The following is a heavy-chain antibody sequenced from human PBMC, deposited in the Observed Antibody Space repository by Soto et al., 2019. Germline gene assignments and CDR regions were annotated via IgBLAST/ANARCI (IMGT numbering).Heavy chain of an antibody. CDR1: GFTFDDYA. Sequence: GGSLRLSCAASGFTFDDYAMHWVRQAPGKGLEWVSGISWNSGSIGYADSVKGRFTISRDKSKNQFSLKLMSLSAADTAVYYCGRLEGLATISYYFDYWGQGALVTVSS. V-gene: IGHV3-9*01. J-gene: IGHJ4*02. D-gene: IGHD1-1*01. CDR3: GRLEGLATISYYFDY. CDR2: ISWNSGSI.